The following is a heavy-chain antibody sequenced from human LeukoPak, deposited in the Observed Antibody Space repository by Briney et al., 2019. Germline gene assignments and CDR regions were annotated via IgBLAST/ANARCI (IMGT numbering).Heavy chain of an antibody. CDR1: GGSISSSSYY. Sequence: SETLSLTCTVSGGSISSSSYYWSWIRQPPGKGLEWIGYIYYSGSTNYNPSLKSRVTISVDTSKNQFSLKLSSVTAADTAVYYCGGAAYSSGWYETYYYYYMDVWGKGTTVTVSS. D-gene: IGHD6-19*01. V-gene: IGHV4-61*01. J-gene: IGHJ6*03. CDR3: GGAAYSSGWYETYYYYYMDV. CDR2: IYYSGST.